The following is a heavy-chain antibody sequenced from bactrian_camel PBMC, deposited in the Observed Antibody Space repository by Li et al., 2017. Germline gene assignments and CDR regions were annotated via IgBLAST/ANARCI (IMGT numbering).Heavy chain of an antibody. CDR2: RASEGRA. V-gene: IGHV3S53*01. CDR1: GGTYSRYY. Sequence: HVQLVESGGGSVQAGGSLRLSCVISGGTYSRYYLGWFRQAPGKEREGVAVRASEGRARYADSVGGRFAISQDNAKNPVYLQMNSLKPEDSAMYYCAARRFGGVWDGELGEKTFTYWGQGTQVTVS. D-gene: IGHD1*01. CDR3: AARRFGGVWDGELGEKTFTY. J-gene: IGHJ4*01.